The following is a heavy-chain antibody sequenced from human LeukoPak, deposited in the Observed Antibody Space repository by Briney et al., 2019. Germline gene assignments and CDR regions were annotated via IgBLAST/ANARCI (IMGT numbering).Heavy chain of an antibody. Sequence: SETLSLTCTVSGGSISSYYWSWIRQPPGKGLEWIGYIYYSGSTNYNPSLKSRVTISVDTSKNQFSLKLSSVTAADTAVYYCARSGPTYSSGWFDYWGQGTLVTVSS. D-gene: IGHD6-19*01. V-gene: IGHV4-59*08. CDR1: GGSISSYY. CDR3: ARSGPTYSSGWFDY. CDR2: IYYSGST. J-gene: IGHJ4*02.